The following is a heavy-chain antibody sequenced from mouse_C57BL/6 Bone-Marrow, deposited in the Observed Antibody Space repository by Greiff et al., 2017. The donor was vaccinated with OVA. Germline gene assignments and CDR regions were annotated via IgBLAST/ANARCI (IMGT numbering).Heavy chain of an antibody. J-gene: IGHJ4*01. D-gene: IGHD2-3*01. CDR3: AGWLLKDY. CDR1: GYTFTSYD. Sequence: QVQLQQSGAELVRPGASVKLSCKASGYTFTSYDINWVKQRPGQGLEWIARIYPGGGNTYYNEKFKGKATLTAEKSSSTAYMQLSSLTSEDSAVYFCAGWLLKDYGGQGTSVTLTS. V-gene: IGHV1-76*01. CDR2: IYPGGGNT.